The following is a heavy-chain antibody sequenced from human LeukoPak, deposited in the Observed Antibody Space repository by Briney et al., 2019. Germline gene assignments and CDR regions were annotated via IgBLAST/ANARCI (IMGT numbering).Heavy chain of an antibody. J-gene: IGHJ4*02. CDR2: IYYSGST. CDR3: ARQSYGFDY. Sequence: SETLSLTCTVSGGSISSSSYYWGWIRQPPGKGLEWIGSIYYSGSTYYNPSLKSRVTISVDTSKNQFSLKLSSVTAADTAVYYCARQSYGFDYWGQGTLVTVSS. V-gene: IGHV4-39*01. D-gene: IGHD1-26*01. CDR1: GGSISSSSYY.